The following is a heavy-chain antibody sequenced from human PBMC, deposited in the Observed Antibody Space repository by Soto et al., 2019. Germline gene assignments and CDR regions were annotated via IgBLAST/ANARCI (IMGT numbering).Heavy chain of an antibody. CDR1: GFSVKSKF. J-gene: IGHJ4*02. CDR2: IYSGDRGSNT. CDR3: ARVSRSYREGSGYYRLMFDY. V-gene: IGHV3-66*01. Sequence: AGGSLRLSCEASGFSVKSKFMNWVRQAPGKGLEWVAVIYSGDRGSNTYYTDSVKGRYTISRDDSKNTVFFQMDSLRGEDTAIFYCARVSRSYREGSGYYRLMFDYWGRGTQVTVSS. D-gene: IGHD3-22*01.